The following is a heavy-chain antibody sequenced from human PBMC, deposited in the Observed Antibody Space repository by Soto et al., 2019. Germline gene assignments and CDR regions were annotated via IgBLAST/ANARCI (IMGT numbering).Heavy chain of an antibody. CDR3: ARVFGRRSSGWYIDY. CDR2: INHSGST. CDR1: GGSFSGYY. J-gene: IGHJ4*02. Sequence: QVQLQQWGAGLLKPSETLSLTCAVYGGSFSGYYWSWIRQPPGKGLEWIGEINHSGSTNYNPSLTSRVTISVDTSKNQFSLKLSSVTAADTAVYYCARVFGRRSSGWYIDYWGQGTLVTVSS. D-gene: IGHD6-19*01. V-gene: IGHV4-34*01.